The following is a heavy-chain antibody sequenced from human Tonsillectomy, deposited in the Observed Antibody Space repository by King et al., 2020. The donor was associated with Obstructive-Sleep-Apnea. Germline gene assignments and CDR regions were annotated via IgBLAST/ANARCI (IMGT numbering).Heavy chain of an antibody. CDR3: TTGVH. J-gene: IGHJ4*02. V-gene: IGHV3-15*01. CDR1: GFTFSNAW. CDR2: IKSKNDGGTT. Sequence: VQLVESWGGLVKPGGSLRLSCAASGFTFSNAWMSWVRQAPGKGLEWGGRIKSKNDGGTTDYAAPGKGRFTISRDDSKNTLDLQMNSLKTEDTAVYYCTTGVHWGQGTLVTVSS.